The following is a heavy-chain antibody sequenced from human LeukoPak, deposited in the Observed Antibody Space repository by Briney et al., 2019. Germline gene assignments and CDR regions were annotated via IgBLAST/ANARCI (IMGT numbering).Heavy chain of an antibody. CDR1: GFTFSSA. D-gene: IGHD5-18*01. V-gene: IGHV3-23*01. Sequence: GGSLRLSCSASGFTFSSAMSWVRQAPGKGLEWVSTISGSGTSAYYADSVKGRFDISRDNSKNTLFLQMNSLRAEDTAVYYCAKILRGYNYGGFDFWGPGTLVTVSS. CDR3: AKILRGYNYGGFDF. J-gene: IGHJ4*02. CDR2: ISGSGTSA.